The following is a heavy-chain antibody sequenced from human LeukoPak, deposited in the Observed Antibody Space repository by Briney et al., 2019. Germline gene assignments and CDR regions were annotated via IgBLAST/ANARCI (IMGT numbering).Heavy chain of an antibody. D-gene: IGHD5-18*01. CDR1: GFTFSTYW. Sequence: GGSLRLSCAASGFTFSTYWMHWVRQAPGKGLVWVSRLDGDGTKTRYADSVKGRFTISRDNAKNTLYLQMNSLRDEDTAVYYCARAGYRFGPDSWGQGTLVTVSS. CDR2: LDGDGTKT. V-gene: IGHV3-74*01. CDR3: ARAGYRFGPDS. J-gene: IGHJ4*02.